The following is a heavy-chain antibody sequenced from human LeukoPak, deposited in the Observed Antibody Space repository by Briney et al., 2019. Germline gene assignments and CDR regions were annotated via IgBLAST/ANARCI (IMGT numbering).Heavy chain of an antibody. CDR3: ARRSSGSPPYYFDY. V-gene: IGHV3-74*01. D-gene: IGHD1-26*01. CDR1: GFTFDDYA. CDR2: INSDGSTT. Sequence: GGSLRLSCAASGFTFDDYAMHWVRQAPGKGLVWVSRINSDGSTTNYADSVKGRFTISRDNAKNTLDLQMNSLRAEDTAVYYCARRSSGSPPYYFDYWGQGTLVTVSS. J-gene: IGHJ4*02.